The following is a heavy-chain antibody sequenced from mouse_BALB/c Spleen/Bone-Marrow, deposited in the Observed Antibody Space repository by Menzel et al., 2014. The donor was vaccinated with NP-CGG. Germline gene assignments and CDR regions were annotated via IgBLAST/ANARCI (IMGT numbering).Heavy chain of an antibody. D-gene: IGHD4-1*01. J-gene: IGHJ4*01. CDR1: GYTFTDYN. V-gene: IGHV1-18*01. Sequence: VQLQQPGAELVKPGASVKISCKASGYTFTDYNLDWVKQSHGKSLEWIGDIHPNYDSTTYNQKFKGKATLTVDKSSSTAYMELRSLTSEDTAVCYCARGTGYALDYWGQGTSVTVSS. CDR2: IHPNYDST. CDR3: ARGTGYALDY.